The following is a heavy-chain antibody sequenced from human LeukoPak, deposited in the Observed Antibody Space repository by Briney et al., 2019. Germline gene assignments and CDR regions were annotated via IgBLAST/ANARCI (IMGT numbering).Heavy chain of an antibody. CDR2: ISGSGSSI. CDR3: AMRYDSDGYYYLDY. J-gene: IGHJ4*02. D-gene: IGHD3-22*01. CDR1: GFTFSSYE. V-gene: IGHV3-48*03. Sequence: GGSLRLSCAASGFTFSSYEMNWVRQAPGKGLEWVSYISGSGSSIYYADSVKGRFTISRDNANSSLYLQMNSLRPEDTALYYCAMRYDSDGYYYLDYWGQGTLVTVSS.